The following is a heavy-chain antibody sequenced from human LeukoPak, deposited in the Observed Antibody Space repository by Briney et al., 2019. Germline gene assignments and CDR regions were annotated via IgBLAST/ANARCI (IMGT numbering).Heavy chain of an antibody. CDR3: ARVEVPAATRSAWFDP. Sequence: SETLSLTCTVSGGSISSGGYYWSWIRQPPGKGLEWIGYIYHSGSTYYNPSLKSRVTISVDRSKNQFSLKLSSVTAADTAVYYCARVEVPAATRSAWFDPWGQGTLVTVSS. V-gene: IGHV4-30-2*01. CDR2: IYHSGST. CDR1: GGSISSGGYY. D-gene: IGHD2-2*01. J-gene: IGHJ5*02.